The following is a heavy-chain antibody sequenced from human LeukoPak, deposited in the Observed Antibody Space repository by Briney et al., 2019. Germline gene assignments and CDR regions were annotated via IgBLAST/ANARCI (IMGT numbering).Heavy chain of an antibody. CDR2: IIPILGIA. V-gene: IGHV1-69*04. D-gene: IGHD3-22*01. CDR1: GGTFSSYA. CDR3: ARDPDYYDSSGLLF. J-gene: IGHJ4*02. Sequence: ASVKVSCKASGGTFSSYAISWVRQAPGQGLEWMGRIIPILGIANYAQTFQGRVTITADKSTSTAYMELSSLRSEDTAVYYCARDPDYYDSSGLLFWGQGTLVIVSS.